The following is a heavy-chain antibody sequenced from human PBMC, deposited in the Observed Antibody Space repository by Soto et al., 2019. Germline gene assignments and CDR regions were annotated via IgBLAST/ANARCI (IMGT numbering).Heavy chain of an antibody. J-gene: IGHJ5*02. CDR1: GYTFTSYD. V-gene: IGHV1-8*01. D-gene: IGHD3-3*01. CDR2: MNPNSGNT. Sequence: QVQLVQSGAEVKKPGASVKVSCKASGYTFTSYDINWVRQATGQGLEWMGWMNPNSGNTGYAQKFQGRVTMTRNTSISTAYMELSSLRSEDTAVYYCARVQENYDFSTGNWFDPWGQGTLVTVSS. CDR3: ARVQENYDFSTGNWFDP.